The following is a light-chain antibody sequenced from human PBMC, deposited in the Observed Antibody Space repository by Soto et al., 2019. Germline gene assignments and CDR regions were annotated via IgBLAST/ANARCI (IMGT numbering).Light chain of an antibody. J-gene: IGKJ1*01. CDR2: GAP. CDR3: QQYNNWPPSWT. V-gene: IGKV3-15*01. CDR1: QSVSSN. Sequence: EIVMTQSPATLSVSPGERATLSCRASQSVSSNLAWYQQKPGQAPRLLIYGAPTRATGIPARFSGSGSGTEFTLTICSPQSEDFAVYYWQQYNNWPPSWTSGQGTKVEIK.